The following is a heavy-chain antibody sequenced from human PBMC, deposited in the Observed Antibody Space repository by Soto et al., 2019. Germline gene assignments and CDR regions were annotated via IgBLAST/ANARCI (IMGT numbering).Heavy chain of an antibody. Sequence: LSLTCTVSGGSISDDTYYWGWIRQPPGKGLEWIGYIYYSGSTSYNPSLKSRVTISLDTSKNQFSLKLSSVTAADTAVYYCATMYSSSWYYFDYWAQGTLVTVSS. V-gene: IGHV4-61*05. D-gene: IGHD6-13*01. CDR3: ATMYSSSWYYFDY. CDR1: GGSISDDTYY. CDR2: IYYSGST. J-gene: IGHJ4*02.